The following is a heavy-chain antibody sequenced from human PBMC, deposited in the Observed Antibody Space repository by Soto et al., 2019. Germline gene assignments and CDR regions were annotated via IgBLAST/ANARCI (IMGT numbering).Heavy chain of an antibody. CDR1: GFSFSINGVA. J-gene: IGHJ4*02. D-gene: IGHD3-10*01. V-gene: IGHV2-5*02. CDR2: IYWDDDQ. CDR3: AHKRDVSRGFKS. Sequence: QITLKESGLTLVKPTQTLTLTCTFSGFSFSINGVAVGWIRQPPGQALEWLALIYWDDDQRYNPSLKNRLTITKDTSRNQVVLTMTNMYPMDTATYYCAHKRDVSRGFKSWGQGTLVTVSS.